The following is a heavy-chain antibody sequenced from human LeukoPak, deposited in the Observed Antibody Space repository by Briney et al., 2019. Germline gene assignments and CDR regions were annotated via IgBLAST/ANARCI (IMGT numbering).Heavy chain of an antibody. D-gene: IGHD2-15*01. CDR3: ARGGVVVVAATIYYYYGMDV. J-gene: IGHJ6*02. Sequence: EASVTVSFKASGYTFTIYDINWVRQAAGQGVEWMGWMNPNRGNTGYAQKFQRRVTMTRNTSISTAYMELSSLRSEDTAVYYCARGGVVVVAATIYYYYGMDVWGQGTTVTVSS. CDR1: GYTFTIYD. CDR2: MNPNRGNT. V-gene: IGHV1-8*01.